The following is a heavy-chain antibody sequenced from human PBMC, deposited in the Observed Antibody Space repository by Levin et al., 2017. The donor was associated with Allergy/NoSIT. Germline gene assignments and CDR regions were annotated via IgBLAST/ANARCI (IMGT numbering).Heavy chain of an antibody. V-gene: IGHV4-39*07. CDR3: ARRYCGGGSCFYDY. D-gene: IGHD2-15*01. CDR2: INYGGNT. CDR1: GDSISTTFDY. J-gene: IGHJ4*02. Sequence: SETLSLTCTASGDSISTTFDYWAWIRRPPGKGLEWIGNINYGGNTQFNPSLRGRVTISGDTSKNHLSLNLNSVTAADTAVYYCARRYCGGGSCFYDYWGQGTLVTVSS.